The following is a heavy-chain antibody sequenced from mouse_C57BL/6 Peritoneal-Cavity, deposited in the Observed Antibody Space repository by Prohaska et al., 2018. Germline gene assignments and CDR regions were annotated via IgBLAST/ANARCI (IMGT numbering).Heavy chain of an antibody. CDR1: GFTFSGFW. Sequence: EVQLLETGGGLVQPGGSRGLSCEGSGFTFSGFWMRWVRQTPWKTLEWIGDINSDGSAINYAPSIKDRFTIFRDNDKSTLYLQMSNVRSEDTATYFCMRYGNYWYFDVWGTGTTVTVSS. D-gene: IGHD2-1*01. J-gene: IGHJ1*03. CDR3: MRYGNYWYFDV. CDR2: INSDGSAI. V-gene: IGHV11-2*01.